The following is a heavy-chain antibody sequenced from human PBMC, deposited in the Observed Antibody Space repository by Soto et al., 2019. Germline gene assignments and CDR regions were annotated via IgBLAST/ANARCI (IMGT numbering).Heavy chain of an antibody. V-gene: IGHV3-21*01. CDR3: ARDLGESSPPDNYGGNSRAGLTYFDY. CDR1: GFTFSSFA. Sequence: GGSLRLSCAASGFTFSSFAMSWVRQAPGKGLEWVSSISSSSSYIYYADSVKGRFTISRDNAKNSLYLQMNSLRAEDTAVYYCARDLGESSPPDNYGGNSRAGLTYFDYWGQGTLVTVSS. D-gene: IGHD4-17*01. CDR2: ISSSSSYI. J-gene: IGHJ4*02.